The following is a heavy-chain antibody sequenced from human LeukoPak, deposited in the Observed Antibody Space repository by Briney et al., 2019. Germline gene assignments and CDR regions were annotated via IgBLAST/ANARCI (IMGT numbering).Heavy chain of an antibody. V-gene: IGHV4-39*07. CDR2: IYYSGST. CDR1: GGSISSSSYY. J-gene: IGHJ4*02. CDR3: ARYGGNSGFDY. D-gene: IGHD4-23*01. Sequence: SETLSLTCTVSGGSISSSSYYWGWIRQPPGKGLEWIGSIYYSGSTYYNPSLKSRVTISVDTSKNQFSLKLSSVTAADTAVYYCARYGGNSGFDYWGQGTLVTVSS.